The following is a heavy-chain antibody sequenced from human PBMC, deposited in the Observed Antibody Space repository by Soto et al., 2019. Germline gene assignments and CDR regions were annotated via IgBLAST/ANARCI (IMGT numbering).Heavy chain of an antibody. Sequence: PSETLSLTCSVSGDAISNFYWSWIRQTPGRGLEWIGCVHESGSTDYNPSLKGRVTISLHSSKSQFSLSLRSATAADTATYSCARGTRALITSFFAYWGQGILVTVSS. CDR1: GDAISNFY. J-gene: IGHJ4*02. CDR3: ARGTRALITSFFAY. D-gene: IGHD1-20*01. V-gene: IGHV4-59*03. CDR2: VHESGST.